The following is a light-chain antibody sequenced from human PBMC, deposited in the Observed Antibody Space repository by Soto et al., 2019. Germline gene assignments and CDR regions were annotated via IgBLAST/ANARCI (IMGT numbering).Light chain of an antibody. Sequence: DIPMTQSPSSLSASLGDRVTITCRTTQTIRTYLNWFQQKPGKAPKLLIYTASSLQSGVPSRFSGSGSGTDFTLTISNLQPEDFATYYCHQNYATPLTFGGGTKVEVK. CDR3: HQNYATPLT. CDR1: QTIRTY. V-gene: IGKV1-39*01. J-gene: IGKJ4*01. CDR2: TAS.